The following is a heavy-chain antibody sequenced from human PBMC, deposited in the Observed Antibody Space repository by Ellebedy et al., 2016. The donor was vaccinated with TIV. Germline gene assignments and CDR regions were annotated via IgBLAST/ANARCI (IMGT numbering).Heavy chain of an antibody. J-gene: IGHJ3*02. CDR1: GFTFPSYA. D-gene: IGHD2-21*01. CDR2: ISYEGTDK. V-gene: IGHV3-30-3*01. CDR3: ARPQGGDFDAFDI. Sequence: GESLKISCAASGFTFPSYAMHWVRQSPGRGLEWVATISYEGTDKFYADSVKGRFTISRDDSQNTLFLQMDSLRPEDTALYYCARPQGGDFDAFDIWGQGTVVTVSS.